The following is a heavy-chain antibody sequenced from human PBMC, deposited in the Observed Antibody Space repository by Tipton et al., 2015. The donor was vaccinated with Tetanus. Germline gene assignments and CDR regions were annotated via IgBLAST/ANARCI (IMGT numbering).Heavy chain of an antibody. CDR1: GFPFSRYW. Sequence: SLRLSCVASGFPFSRYWTTWVRQAPGKGLEWVANINPDGSAKYYVDSVKGRFTISRDNAKNSLYLQMNSLRTEDTAFYYCAKVSPNTSGCLDYWGQGTLVTVSS. D-gene: IGHD6-19*01. V-gene: IGHV3-7*03. CDR2: INPDGSAK. CDR3: AKVSPNTSGCLDY. J-gene: IGHJ4*02.